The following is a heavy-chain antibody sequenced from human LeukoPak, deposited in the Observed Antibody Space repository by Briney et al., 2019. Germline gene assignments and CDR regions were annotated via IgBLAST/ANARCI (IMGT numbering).Heavy chain of an antibody. CDR1: GFTISSNY. Sequence: GGSLRLSCAASGFTISSNYMNWVRQAPGKGLEWVSVIYSGGSTYYADSVKGRFTISRDNSKKTLYLQMNSLRAEDTAVYYCTHLGWFDPWGQGTLVTVSS. CDR2: IYSGGST. J-gene: IGHJ5*02. CDR3: THLGWFDP. V-gene: IGHV3-66*01.